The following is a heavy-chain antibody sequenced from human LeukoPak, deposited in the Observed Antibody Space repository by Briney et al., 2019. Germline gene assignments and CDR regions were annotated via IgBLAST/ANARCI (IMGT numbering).Heavy chain of an antibody. D-gene: IGHD6-6*01. J-gene: IGHJ6*02. V-gene: IGHV4-61*08. Sequence: SETLSLTCTVSGGSISSGGYYWSWIRQPPGKGLEWIGYIYYSGSTNYNPSLKSRVTISVDTSKNQFSLKLSSVTAADTAVYYCARLSIAARHYYYYGMDVWGQGTTVTVSS. CDR2: IYYSGST. CDR3: ARLSIAARHYYYYGMDV. CDR1: GGSISSGGYY.